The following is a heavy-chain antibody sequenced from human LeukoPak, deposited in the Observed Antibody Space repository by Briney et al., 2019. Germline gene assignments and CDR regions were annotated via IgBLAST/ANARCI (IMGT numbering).Heavy chain of an antibody. V-gene: IGHV1-2*02. J-gene: IGHJ4*02. CDR1: GYTFTEYY. CDR3: VRANPRGNYYDY. Sequence: ASVRVSCKASGYTFTEYYIQWVRLAPGQGLEWMGWTNPDSGGTDYAEKFQGRVTMTRDTSISTAYMEFNRLKSDDTAVYYCVRANPRGNYYDYWGQGTLVTVSS. CDR2: TNPDSGGT.